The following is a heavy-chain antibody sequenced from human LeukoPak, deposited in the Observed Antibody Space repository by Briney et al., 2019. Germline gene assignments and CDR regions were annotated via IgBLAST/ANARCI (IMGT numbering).Heavy chain of an antibody. CDR1: GGTFSSYA. CDR3: ARDLAAAVYTSTHPPFDP. D-gene: IGHD6-13*01. J-gene: IGHJ5*02. V-gene: IGHV1-69*13. Sequence: ASVKVSCKASGGTFSSYAISWVRQAPGQGLEWMGGIIPIFGTANYAQKFQGRVTITADESTSTAYMERSSLRSEDTAVYYCARDLAAAVYTSTHPPFDPWGQGTLVTVSS. CDR2: IIPIFGTA.